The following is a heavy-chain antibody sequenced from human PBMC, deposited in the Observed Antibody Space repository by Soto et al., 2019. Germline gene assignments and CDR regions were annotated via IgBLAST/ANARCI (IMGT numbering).Heavy chain of an antibody. Sequence: QVQLQESGPGLVKPSQTLSLTCTVSGGSISSGGYYWSWIRQHPGKGLEWIGYIYYSGSTYYNPSRKSRVTISVDTSKNQFSLKLSSVTAADTAVYYCARGVMGSSYNWFDPWGQGTLVTVSS. V-gene: IGHV4-31*03. CDR1: GGSISSGGYY. CDR3: ARGVMGSSYNWFDP. D-gene: IGHD6-6*01. CDR2: IYYSGST. J-gene: IGHJ5*02.